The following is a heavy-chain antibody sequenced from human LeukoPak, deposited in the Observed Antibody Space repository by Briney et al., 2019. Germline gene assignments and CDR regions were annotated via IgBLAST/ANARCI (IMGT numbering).Heavy chain of an antibody. D-gene: IGHD3-22*01. Sequence: GRSLRLSCAASGFTFSNFWMSWIRQPPGKGLLWVSRIHGEGSDIEYADSVKGRFTISRDNAKNTLYLQMNSLTAEDTAVYYCARRLYYDTSGSPFDLWGQGTLVTVSS. CDR3: ARRLYYDTSGSPFDL. CDR2: IHGEGSDI. CDR1: GFTFSNFW. V-gene: IGHV3-74*03. J-gene: IGHJ4*02.